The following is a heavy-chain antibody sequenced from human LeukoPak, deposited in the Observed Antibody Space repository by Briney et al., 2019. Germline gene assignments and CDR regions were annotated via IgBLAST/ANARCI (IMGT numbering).Heavy chain of an antibody. D-gene: IGHD4-17*01. V-gene: IGHV1-69*05. CDR1: GGTFSSYA. J-gene: IGHJ3*02. Sequence: ASVKVSCKASGGTFSSYAISWVRQAPGQGLEWMGGIIPIFGTANYAQKLQGRVTMTTDTSTSTAYMELRSLRSDDTAVYYCARDLGYGDYVGGGDAFDIWGQGTMVTVSS. CDR2: IIPIFGTA. CDR3: ARDLGYGDYVGGGDAFDI.